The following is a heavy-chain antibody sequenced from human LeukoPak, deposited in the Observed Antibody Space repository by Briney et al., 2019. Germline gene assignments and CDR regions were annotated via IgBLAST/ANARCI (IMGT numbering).Heavy chain of an antibody. Sequence: SETLSLTCAVYGGSFSTYYWSWIRQSPGKGLEWIAEINHRGDTNYNPSVKSRVTISVDTSKNQFSLKVTSLTAADTAVYYCARGPTISETGYFDYGGQGTLVTVSS. V-gene: IGHV4-34*01. J-gene: IGHJ4*03. D-gene: IGHD1-1*01. CDR2: INHRGDT. CDR3: ARGPTISETGYFDY. CDR1: GGSFSTYY.